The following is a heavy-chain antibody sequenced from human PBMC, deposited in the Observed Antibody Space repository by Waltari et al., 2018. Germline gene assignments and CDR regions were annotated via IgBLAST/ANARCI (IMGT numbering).Heavy chain of an antibody. D-gene: IGHD4-17*01. J-gene: IGHJ4*02. Sequence: EVQLVESGGGLVKPGGSLRLSCAASGFGLSNAWMHGVRQAPGKGLEWVGRIKRISNGVTIDYAVPVKGRVTISRDDSTNTLYLQMITLKTDDTAVYYFMTEFGDNGYWGQVTLVTVS. CDR3: MTEFGDNGY. V-gene: IGHV3-15*07. CDR1: GFGLSNAW. CDR2: IKRISNGVTI.